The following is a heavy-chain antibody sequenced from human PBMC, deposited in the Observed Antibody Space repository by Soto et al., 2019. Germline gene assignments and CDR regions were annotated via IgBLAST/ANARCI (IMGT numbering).Heavy chain of an antibody. J-gene: IGHJ4*02. Sequence: GGSLRLSCAASGFTFSSYGMHWVRQAPGKGLEWVAVISYDGSNKYYADSVKGRFTISRDNSKNTLYLQMNSLRAEDTAVYYCAKGPAYYYGSGTDYFDYWGQGTLVTVSS. D-gene: IGHD3-10*01. V-gene: IGHV3-30*18. CDR2: ISYDGSNK. CDR3: AKGPAYYYGSGTDYFDY. CDR1: GFTFSSYG.